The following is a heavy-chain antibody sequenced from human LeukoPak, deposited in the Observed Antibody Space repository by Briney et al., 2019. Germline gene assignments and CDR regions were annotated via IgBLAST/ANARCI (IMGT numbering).Heavy chain of an antibody. CDR2: IWYDGSNK. J-gene: IGHJ6*02. D-gene: IGHD3-10*01. V-gene: IGHV3-33*01. CDR1: GFTFSSYG. CDR3: ARDRVDYYYYYGMDV. Sequence: GGSLRLSCAASGFTFSSYGMHWVRQAPGKGLEWVAVIWYDGSNKYYADSVKGRFTVSRDNSKNTLYLQMNSLRAEDTAVYYCARDRVDYYYYYGMDVWGQGTTVTVSS.